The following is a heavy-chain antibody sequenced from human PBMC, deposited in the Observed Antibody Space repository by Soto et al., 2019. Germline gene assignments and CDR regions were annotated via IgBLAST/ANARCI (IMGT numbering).Heavy chain of an antibody. J-gene: IGHJ4*02. CDR1: GSSLSTGGVS. CDR2: IDWNDET. V-gene: IGHV2-5*01. D-gene: IGHD2-15*01. Sequence: SGPTLVKPTQTLTLTCTLSGSSLSTGGVSVGWIRQPPGKALEWLALIDWNDETRFSPSLRSRLTITRDPSKNQVVLTMTNMDPDDTATYYCAHRWWLSCFEYWGPGTLVTVSS. CDR3: AHRWWLSCFEY.